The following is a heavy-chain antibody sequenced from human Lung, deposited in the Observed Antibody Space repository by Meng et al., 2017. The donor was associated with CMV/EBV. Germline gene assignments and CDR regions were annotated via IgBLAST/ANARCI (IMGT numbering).Heavy chain of an antibody. CDR1: GYTFSGHY. CDR3: SRGAPFFRDAFDL. CDR2: INPDSGGT. J-gene: IGHJ3*01. Sequence: ASMXVSXKASGYTFSGHYIHWVRQAPGQGLEWMGWINPDSGGTRYSQKFQYRVTMTRDTSINTAYMELSRLRSDDTAVYYCSRGAPFFRDAFDLWGQGKMVTVSS. V-gene: IGHV1-2*02. D-gene: IGHD3-16*01.